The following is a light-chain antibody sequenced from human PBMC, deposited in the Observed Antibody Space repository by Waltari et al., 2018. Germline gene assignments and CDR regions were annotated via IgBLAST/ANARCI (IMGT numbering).Light chain of an antibody. J-gene: IGKJ4*01. V-gene: IGKV1-16*02. CDR3: QQYYSFPLT. CDR1: QAIRNY. Sequence: DIQMTQSPSSVSASVGDRVTLTCRAIQAIRNYLAWFQQKPGRAPKPLIYAASRLQSGVPSKFGGSGSGTECTLTVSSLQPEDFASYYCQQYYSFPLTFGGGTKVEIK. CDR2: AAS.